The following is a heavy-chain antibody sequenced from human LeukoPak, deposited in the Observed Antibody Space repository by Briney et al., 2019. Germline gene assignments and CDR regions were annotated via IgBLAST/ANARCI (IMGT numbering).Heavy chain of an antibody. D-gene: IGHD1-26*01. J-gene: IGHJ4*02. CDR3: ARDKGSGATNYFDY. CDR1: GYTFTSYG. V-gene: IGHV1-18*01. Sequence: ASVKVSCKASGYTFTSYGISWVRQAPGQGLEWMGWISAYNGNTNYAQKLQGRVTMTTDTSTSTAYMELRSLRSDDTALYYCARDKGSGATNYFDYWGQGTLVTVSS. CDR2: ISAYNGNT.